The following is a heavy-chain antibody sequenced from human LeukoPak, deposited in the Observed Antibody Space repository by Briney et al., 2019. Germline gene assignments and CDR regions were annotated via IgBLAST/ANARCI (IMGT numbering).Heavy chain of an antibody. CDR1: GFTFSSYA. CDR2: ISGSGGST. D-gene: IGHD2-15*01. CDR3: AKAIVSIVVVVAALDV. V-gene: IGHV3-23*01. Sequence: PGGSLRLSCAASGFTFSSYAMSWVRQAPGKGLEWVSAISGSGGSTYYADSVKGRFTISRDNSKNTLYLQMNSLRAEDTAVYYCAKAIVSIVVVVAALDVWGKGTTVTVSS. J-gene: IGHJ6*04.